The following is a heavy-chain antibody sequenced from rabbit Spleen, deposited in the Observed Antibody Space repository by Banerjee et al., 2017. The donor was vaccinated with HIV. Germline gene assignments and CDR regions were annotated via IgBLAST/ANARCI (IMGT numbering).Heavy chain of an antibody. CDR1: GVSLNDKDV. CDR3: ARDVRANNDYTNDL. CDR2: IAADSGGST. Sequence: EQLEESGGGLVKPEGSLTLTCKASGVSLNDKDVMCWVRQAPGKGLEWIACIAADSGGSTYYASWAKGRFTISKTSSTTVTLQMTSLTAADTATYFCARDVRANNDYTNDLWGPGTLVTVS. J-gene: IGHJ4*01. V-gene: IGHV1S45*01. D-gene: IGHD8-1*01.